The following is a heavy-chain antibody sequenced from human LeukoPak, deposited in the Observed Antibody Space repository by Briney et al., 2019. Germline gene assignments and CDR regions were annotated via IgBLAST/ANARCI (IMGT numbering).Heavy chain of an antibody. Sequence: ASVKVSCKASGGTFSSYAISWVRQAPGQGLEWMGIINPSGGSTSYAQKFQGRVTMTRDTSTSTVYMELSSLRSEDTAVYYCARDGGAQYYYDSSGYRGDFDYWGQGTLVTVSS. D-gene: IGHD3-22*01. J-gene: IGHJ4*02. CDR3: ARDGGAQYYYDSSGYRGDFDY. CDR1: GGTFSSYA. V-gene: IGHV1-46*01. CDR2: INPSGGST.